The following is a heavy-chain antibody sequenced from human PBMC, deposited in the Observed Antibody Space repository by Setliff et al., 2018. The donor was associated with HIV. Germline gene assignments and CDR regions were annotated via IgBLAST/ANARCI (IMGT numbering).Heavy chain of an antibody. CDR1: GFTFGEYG. J-gene: IGHJ4*02. Sequence: GGSLRLSCLGSGFTFGEYGMSWFRQAPGKGLEWVGFIRSRPFGGTTEYPASVKGRFTISRDDSKSIAYLQMNSLKAADAAVYYCTRGMRPRVERVPFDYWGQGTLVTVSS. CDR2: IRSRPFGGTT. V-gene: IGHV3-49*03. CDR3: TRGMRPRVERVPFDY. D-gene: IGHD6-13*01.